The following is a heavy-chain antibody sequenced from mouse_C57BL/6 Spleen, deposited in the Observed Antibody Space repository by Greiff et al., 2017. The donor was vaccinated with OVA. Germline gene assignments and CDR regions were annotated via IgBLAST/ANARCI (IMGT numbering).Heavy chain of an antibody. CDR1: GYTFTSYW. V-gene: IGHV1-55*01. J-gene: IGHJ1*03. D-gene: IGHD1-1*01. CDR2: IYPGSGST. Sequence: QVQLQQSGAELVKPGASVKMSCKASGYTFTSYWITWVKQRPGQGLEWIGDIYPGSGSTNYNEKFKSKATLTVDTSSSTAYMQLSSLTSEDSAVYYCARSSVYYYGSSYWYFDVWGTGTTVTVSS. CDR3: ARSSVYYYGSSYWYFDV.